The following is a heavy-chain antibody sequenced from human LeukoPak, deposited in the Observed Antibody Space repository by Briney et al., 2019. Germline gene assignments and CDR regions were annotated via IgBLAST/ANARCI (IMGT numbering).Heavy chain of an antibody. Sequence: ASVKVSCKASGGTFRSFAINWVRQAPGQGLEWMGIINPSGGSTSYAQKFQGRVTMTRDTSTSTVYMELSSLRSEDTAVYYCARLSSWFDPWGQGTLVTVSS. CDR1: GGTFRSFA. V-gene: IGHV1-46*01. J-gene: IGHJ5*02. CDR2: INPSGGST. CDR3: ARLSSWFDP.